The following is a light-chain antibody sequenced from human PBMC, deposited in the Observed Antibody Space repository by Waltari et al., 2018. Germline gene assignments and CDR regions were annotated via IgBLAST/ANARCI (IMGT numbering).Light chain of an antibody. J-gene: IGKJ5*01. CDR1: QSVSSY. Sequence: DIQMTQSPSSLSASLGDRVTVTCRASQSVSSYLNWYQQKPGKAPKLLIHAASNLQSGVPSRFSGSESGTDITLTMSSLQPEDFATYYCQQSYSTLRITFGHGARLEIK. V-gene: IGKV1-39*01. CDR3: QQSYSTLRIT. CDR2: AAS.